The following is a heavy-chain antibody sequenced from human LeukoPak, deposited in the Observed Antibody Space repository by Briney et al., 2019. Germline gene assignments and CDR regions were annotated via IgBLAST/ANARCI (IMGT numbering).Heavy chain of an antibody. CDR2: ISGSGGST. D-gene: IGHD3-10*01. Sequence: PGGSLRLSCAASGFTFSSDAMSWVRQAPGKGLELVSAISGSGGSTYYADSLMGRFTISIDNSKKTLYLQINSLIAEDAAVYHCAKAPPYYYGSGPYYFDYWGQGTLVTASS. V-gene: IGHV3-23*01. CDR1: GFTFSSDA. CDR3: AKAPPYYYGSGPYYFDY. J-gene: IGHJ4*02.